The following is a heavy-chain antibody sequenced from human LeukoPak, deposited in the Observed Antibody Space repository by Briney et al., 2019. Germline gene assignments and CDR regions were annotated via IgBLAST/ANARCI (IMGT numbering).Heavy chain of an antibody. J-gene: IGHJ3*02. CDR3: ARDSNRVDSSGYYYVGAFDI. V-gene: IGHV1-46*01. Sequence: ASVKVSCKASGYTFTSYYMHWVRQAPGQGLEWMGIINPSGGSTSYAQKFQGRVTMTRDTSTSTVYMELSSLRSEDTAVYYCARDSNRVDSSGYYYVGAFDIWGQGTMVTVSS. CDR1: GYTFTSYY. CDR2: INPSGGST. D-gene: IGHD3-22*01.